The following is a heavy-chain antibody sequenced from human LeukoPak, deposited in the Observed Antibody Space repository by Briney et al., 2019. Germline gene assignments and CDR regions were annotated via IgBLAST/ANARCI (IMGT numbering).Heavy chain of an antibody. CDR3: AKSPHFDFWSGFSYWFDP. V-gene: IGHV3-74*01. D-gene: IGHD3-3*01. Sequence: GGSLRLSCVASGFTFSTYWMHWVRQAPGKGLVWVARIHSDGSSTTYADSVKGRFTISRDNSKNTLYLQLNTLRAEDTAVYYCAKSPHFDFWSGFSYWFDPWGQGTLVTVSS. J-gene: IGHJ5*02. CDR1: GFTFSTYW. CDR2: IHSDGSST.